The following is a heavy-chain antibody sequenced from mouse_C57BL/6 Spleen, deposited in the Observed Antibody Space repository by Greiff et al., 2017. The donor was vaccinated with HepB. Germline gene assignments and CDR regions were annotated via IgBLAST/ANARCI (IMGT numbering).Heavy chain of an antibody. D-gene: IGHD1-1*01. V-gene: IGHV1-54*01. J-gene: IGHJ2*01. Sequence: VQLQQSGAELVRPGTSVKVSCKASGYAFTNYLIEWVKQRPGQGLEWIGVINPGSGGTNYNEKFKGKATLTADKSSSTAYMQLSSLTSEDSAVYFCASRGPYYYGTFDYWGQGTTLTVSS. CDR3: ASRGPYYYGTFDY. CDR1: GYAFTNYL. CDR2: INPGSGGT.